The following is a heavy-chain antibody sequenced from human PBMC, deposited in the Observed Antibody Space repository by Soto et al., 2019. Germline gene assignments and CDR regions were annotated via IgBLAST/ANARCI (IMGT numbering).Heavy chain of an antibody. CDR3: ARDGGGGWQGYYFDY. D-gene: IGHD6-19*01. J-gene: IGHJ4*02. V-gene: IGHV3-21*01. CDR1: GFTFSSYS. CDR2: ISSSSSYI. Sequence: EVQLVESGGGLVKPGGSLRLSCAASGFTFSSYSMNWVRQAPGKGLEWVSSISSSSSYIYYADSVKGRFTISRDNAKNSLYLQINSLRAEDTAVYYCARDGGGGWQGYYFDYWGQGTLVTVSS.